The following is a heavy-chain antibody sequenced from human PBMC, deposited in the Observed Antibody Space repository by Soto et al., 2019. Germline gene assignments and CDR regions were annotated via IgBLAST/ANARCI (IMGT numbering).Heavy chain of an antibody. V-gene: IGHV3-30*18. CDR2: ISYDGGNE. D-gene: IGHD1-26*01. CDR1: GFTFRSYG. J-gene: IGHJ4*02. Sequence: QVQLVESGGGVVQPGRSLRLSCAASGFTFRSYGMHWVRQAPGKGLEWVAVISYDGGNEYYADSVKGRFTISRDNSKNTLYLQMNSLRAEDTAVYYCAKGEDDYGDYWGQGTLVTVSS. CDR3: AKGEDDYGDY.